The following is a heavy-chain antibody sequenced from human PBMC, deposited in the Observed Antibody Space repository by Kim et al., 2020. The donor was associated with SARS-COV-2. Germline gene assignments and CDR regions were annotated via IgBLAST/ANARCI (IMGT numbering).Heavy chain of an antibody. D-gene: IGHD5-12*01. V-gene: IGHV3-11*06. CDR2: ISSTSSYT. CDR3: ARGTYSGYQTYGMDV. J-gene: IGHJ6*02. Sequence: GGSLRLSCAASGFTFSDYYMTWIRQAPGKGLEWVSCISSTSSYTNYADSVKGRFTISRDNAKNSLYLQMNSLRAEDTAVYYCARGTYSGYQTYGMDVWGQGTTVTVSS. CDR1: GFTFSDYY.